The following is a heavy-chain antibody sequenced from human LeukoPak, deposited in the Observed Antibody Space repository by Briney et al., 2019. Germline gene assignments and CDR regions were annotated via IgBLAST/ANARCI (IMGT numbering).Heavy chain of an antibody. Sequence: PGGSLRLSCAASGFTFSSYSVNWVRQAPGKGLEWVSSISSSSSYIYYADSVRGRFTISRDNAKNSLYLQMNSLRAEDTAVYYCASFASPKGYWGQGTLVTVSS. V-gene: IGHV3-21*01. J-gene: IGHJ4*02. CDR3: ASFASPKGY. CDR1: GFTFSSYS. CDR2: ISSSSSYI.